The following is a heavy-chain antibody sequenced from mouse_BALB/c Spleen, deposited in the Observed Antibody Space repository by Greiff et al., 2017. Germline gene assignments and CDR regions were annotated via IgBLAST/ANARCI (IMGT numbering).Heavy chain of an antibody. V-gene: IGHV3-6*02. D-gene: IGHD2-14*01. CDR1: GYSITSGYY. CDR3: ARDNYGYDVWFAD. Sequence: EVKLMESGPGLVKPSQSLSLTCSVTGYSITSGYYWNWIRQFPGNKLEWMGYISYDGSNNYNPSLKNRISITRDTSKNQFFLKLNSVTTEDTATYYCARDNYGYDVWFADWGQGTLVTVSA. J-gene: IGHJ3*01. CDR2: ISYDGSN.